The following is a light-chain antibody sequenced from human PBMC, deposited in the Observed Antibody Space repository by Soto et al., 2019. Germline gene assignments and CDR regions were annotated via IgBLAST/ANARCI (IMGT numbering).Light chain of an antibody. Sequence: QSALTQPPSASWTPGQRVTISCSGSSSSIGSNTVNWYQQLPGTAPKLLIYGHNQRPSGVPDRFSGSKSGTSASLAISGLQSEDEADYYCAAWDDSLNGRVFGGGTKLTVL. CDR3: AAWDDSLNGRV. CDR2: GHN. CDR1: SSSIGSNT. J-gene: IGLJ2*01. V-gene: IGLV1-44*01.